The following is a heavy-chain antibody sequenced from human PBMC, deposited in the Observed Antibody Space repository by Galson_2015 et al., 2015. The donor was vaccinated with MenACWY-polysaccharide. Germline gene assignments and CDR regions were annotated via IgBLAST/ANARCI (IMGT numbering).Heavy chain of an antibody. CDR3: ARAGRTDIVVVGYGWGFDY. J-gene: IGHJ4*02. D-gene: IGHD2-2*01. CDR1: GGSISRSSHY. CDR2: VSYSGRA. V-gene: IGHV4-39*07. Sequence: SETLSLTCTVSGGSISRSSHYWGWIRQPAGKGMEWIGTVSYSGRACYNASLKSLVTISVDTPKTQFSLKLRSVTAADTAIYYGARAGRTDIVVVGYGWGFDYWGQGALVTVSS.